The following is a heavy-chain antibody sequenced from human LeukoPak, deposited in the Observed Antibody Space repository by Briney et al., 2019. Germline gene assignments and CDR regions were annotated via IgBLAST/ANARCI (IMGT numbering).Heavy chain of an antibody. D-gene: IGHD2-8*01. CDR1: ELTLNTYA. Sequence: GGSLRLSCAASELTLNTYAMHWVRQAPGKGLEWVAIVWSGGSRNTYADSVKGRFTISRDNSKNTLYLQMNSPRVEDTATHYCAKESNGLDIWGRGTMVIVTS. CDR3: AKESNGLDI. V-gene: IGHV3-30*02. CDR2: VWSGGSRN. J-gene: IGHJ3*02.